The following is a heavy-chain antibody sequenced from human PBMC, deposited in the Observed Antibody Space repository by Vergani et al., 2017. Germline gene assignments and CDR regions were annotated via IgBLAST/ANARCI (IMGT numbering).Heavy chain of an antibody. CDR3: VRTVALWFGETKDGGWFDP. Sequence: QVQLLESAPGLLKPSETLSLTCSVSGYSITSGYYWGWIRQPPGRGLEWIGSIYLTGTAYYNPSLKSRVTVSVDTSMNQVSLKLNSVAAADPAVYYCVRTVALWFGETKDGGWFDPWGQGTLVTVTS. J-gene: IGHJ5*02. CDR1: GYSITSGYY. CDR2: IYLTGTA. V-gene: IGHV4-38-2*01. D-gene: IGHD3-10*01.